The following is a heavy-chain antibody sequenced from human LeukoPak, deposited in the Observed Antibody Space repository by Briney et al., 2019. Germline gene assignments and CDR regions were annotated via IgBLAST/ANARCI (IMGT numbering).Heavy chain of an antibody. CDR1: GFTFSSYS. J-gene: IGHJ4*02. Sequence: GGSLRLSCAASGFTFSSYSMNWVRQAPGKGLEWVSYISSSSSTIYYADSVKGRFTISRDNAKNSLYLQMNRLRAEDTAVYYCARRWELQYWGQGTPVTASS. D-gene: IGHD1-26*01. CDR3: ARRWELQY. CDR2: ISSSSSTI. V-gene: IGHV3-48*01.